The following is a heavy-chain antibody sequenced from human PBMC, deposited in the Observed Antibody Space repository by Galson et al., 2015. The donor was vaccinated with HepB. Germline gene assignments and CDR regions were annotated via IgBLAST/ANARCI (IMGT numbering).Heavy chain of an antibody. J-gene: IGHJ4*02. D-gene: IGHD6-13*01. V-gene: IGHV1-2*06. Sequence: SVKVSCKASGYTFTGYYMHWVRQAPGQGLEWMGRINPNSGGTNYAQKFQGRVTMTRDTSISTAYMELSRLRSDDTAVYYCARPTIAAAGTTLYYFDYWGQGTLVTVSS. CDR3: ARPTIAAAGTTLYYFDY. CDR1: GYTFTGYY. CDR2: INPNSGGT.